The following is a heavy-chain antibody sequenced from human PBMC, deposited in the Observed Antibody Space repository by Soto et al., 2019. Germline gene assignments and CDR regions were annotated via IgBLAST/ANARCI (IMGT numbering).Heavy chain of an antibody. V-gene: IGHV4-31*03. CDR1: GGSISSGGYY. Sequence: QVQLQESGPGLVKPSQTLSLTCTVSGGSISSGGYYWSWIRQHPGKGLEWIGYIYYSGSTYYNPSLKSRVTISVDTSKNQFSLKLSSVTAADTAVYYCARENYYGSGSYYMFDYWGQGTLVTVSS. J-gene: IGHJ4*02. CDR2: IYYSGST. D-gene: IGHD3-10*01. CDR3: ARENYYGSGSYYMFDY.